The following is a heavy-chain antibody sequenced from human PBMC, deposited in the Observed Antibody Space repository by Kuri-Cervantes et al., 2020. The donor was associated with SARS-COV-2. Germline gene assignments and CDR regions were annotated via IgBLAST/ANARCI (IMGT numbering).Heavy chain of an antibody. CDR2: IKRKADGGTT. Sequence: GESLKISCAASSFTLSDAWMNWVRQAPGKGLEWVGRIKRKADGGTTDYAAPVKGRFTISRDDSKNTLNLQMNSLKTEDTGVYYCTTDRGVSGNYYYYYGMDVWGQGTTVTVSS. J-gene: IGHJ6*02. D-gene: IGHD3-10*01. CDR3: TTDRGVSGNYYYYYGMDV. V-gene: IGHV3-15*07. CDR1: SFTLSDAW.